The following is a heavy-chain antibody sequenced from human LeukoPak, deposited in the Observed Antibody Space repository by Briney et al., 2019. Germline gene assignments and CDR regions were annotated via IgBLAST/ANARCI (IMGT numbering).Heavy chain of an antibody. CDR3: ARGKGSGHYYTY. D-gene: IGHD3-22*01. V-gene: IGHV3-66*01. CDR2: IYSGGTT. J-gene: IGHJ4*02. CDR1: GFIVSTNY. Sequence: PGGSLRLSCAASGFIVSTNYMSWVRQAPGKGLGWVSVIYSGGTTYYADSVKGRFTISRDNSKNTLYLQMNRLRVEDTAVYYCARGKGSGHYYTYWGQGALVTVSS.